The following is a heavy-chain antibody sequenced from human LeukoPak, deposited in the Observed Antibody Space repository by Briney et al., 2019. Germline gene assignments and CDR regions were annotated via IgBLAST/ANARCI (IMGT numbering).Heavy chain of an antibody. CDR2: INPNSGGT. CDR3: ARDLFLEWLPMSGHVYQGY. V-gene: IGHV1-2*02. Sequence: GASVKVSCKASGYTFTGYYMHWVRQAPGQGLEWMGWINPNSGGTDYAQKFQGRVTMTRDTSISTAYMELSRLRSDDTAVYYCARDLFLEWLPMSGHVYQGYWGQGTLVTVSS. J-gene: IGHJ4*02. CDR1: GYTFTGYY. D-gene: IGHD3-3*01.